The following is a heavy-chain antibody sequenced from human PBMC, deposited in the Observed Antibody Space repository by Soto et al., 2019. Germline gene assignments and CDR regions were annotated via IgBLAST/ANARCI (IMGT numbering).Heavy chain of an antibody. CDR2: IYDSGST. Sequence: QVQLQESGPGLVKPSQTLSLTCTVSGGSISSSGYYWSWIRQHPGKALEWIGYIYDSGSTYYNPSLKSRVTISVDTSKNQFSLKLSSVIAADTAVYYCAREEGGGYDHRWFDPWGQGTLVTVSS. J-gene: IGHJ5*02. D-gene: IGHD5-12*01. CDR1: GGSISSSGYY. V-gene: IGHV4-31*03. CDR3: AREEGGGYDHRWFDP.